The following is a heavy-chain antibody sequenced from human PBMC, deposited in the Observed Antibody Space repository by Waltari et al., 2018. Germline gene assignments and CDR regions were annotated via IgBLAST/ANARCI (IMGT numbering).Heavy chain of an antibody. CDR1: GFTFSSYE. V-gene: IGHV3-48*03. CDR3: ARDQVRFLEWPHYYYYGMDV. D-gene: IGHD3-3*01. CDR2: ISSSGSTI. Sequence: EVQLVESGGGLVQPGGSLRLSCAASGFTFSSYEMNWVRQAPGKGLEWVSDISSSGSTIYYADSVKGRFTISRENAKNSLYLQMNSLRAEDTAVYYCARDQVRFLEWPHYYYYGMDVWGQGTTVTVSS. J-gene: IGHJ6*02.